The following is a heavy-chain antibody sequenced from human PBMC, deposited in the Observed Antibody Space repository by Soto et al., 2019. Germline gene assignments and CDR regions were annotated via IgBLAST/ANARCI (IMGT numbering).Heavy chain of an antibody. J-gene: IGHJ4*02. CDR2: ISASNGNT. Sequence: QVQLVQSGTEVRMPGTSVKVSCKTSGYTFIDYSITWVRQAPGQGLEWMGWISASNGNTEFAQKLQGRGSMTTDTSTDTAYMELRSLRSDDTAIYYCAREGLTSGYTFAYWGQGTLVTVSS. V-gene: IGHV1-18*04. D-gene: IGHD2-2*02. CDR1: GYTFIDYS. CDR3: AREGLTSGYTFAY.